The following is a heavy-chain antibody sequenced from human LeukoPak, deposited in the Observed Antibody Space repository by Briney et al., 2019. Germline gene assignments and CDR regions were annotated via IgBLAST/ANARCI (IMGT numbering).Heavy chain of an antibody. CDR3: AQAEGYSSGWYYFDY. D-gene: IGHD6-19*01. CDR1: GFSLSTSGVG. J-gene: IGHJ4*02. CDR2: IYWDDDK. V-gene: IGHV2-5*02. Sequence: SGPTLVNPTQTLTLTCTFSGFSLSTSGVGVGWIRHPPGKALEWRALIYWDDDKRYSPSLKSRLTITKDTSKNQVVLTMTNMDPVDTATYYCAQAEGYSSGWYYFDYWGQGTLVTVSS.